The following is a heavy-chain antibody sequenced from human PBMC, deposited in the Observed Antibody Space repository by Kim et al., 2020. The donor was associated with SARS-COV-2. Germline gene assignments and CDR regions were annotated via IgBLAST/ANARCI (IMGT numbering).Heavy chain of an antibody. D-gene: IGHD6-13*01. CDR3: ARHVRAAAVPFDY. V-gene: IGHV4-59*08. J-gene: IGHJ4*02. Sequence: YNPSLKSRVTISVDTSKNQFSLKLSSVTAADTAVYYCARHVRAAAVPFDYWGQGTLVTVSS.